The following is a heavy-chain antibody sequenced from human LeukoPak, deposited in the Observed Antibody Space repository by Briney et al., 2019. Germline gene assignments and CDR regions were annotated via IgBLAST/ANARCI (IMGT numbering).Heavy chain of an antibody. D-gene: IGHD6-19*01. CDR2: INPNSGGT. Sequence: ASVKVSCRAAGYTFTGYYMHWVRQAPGQGLEWMGWINPNSGGTNYAQKFQGRVTMTRDTSISTAYMELSRLRSDDTAVYYCARVQRESVTGSLEYWGHGTLVTVSS. CDR1: GYTFTGYY. J-gene: IGHJ4*01. V-gene: IGHV1-2*02. CDR3: ARVQRESVTGSLEY.